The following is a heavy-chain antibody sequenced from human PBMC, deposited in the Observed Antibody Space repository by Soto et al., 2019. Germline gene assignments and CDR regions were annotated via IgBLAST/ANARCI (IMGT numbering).Heavy chain of an antibody. J-gene: IGHJ4*03. CDR3: ARASRSIFGCGICYRLDSYFDS. V-gene: IGHV1-69*01. Sequence: QVQLVQSGAEVKKPGSSLKVSCKTSGVTFSTSGISWVRQGPGQGLEWMGGIIPLFGTPKYARKFQGRVAITADASATTSYLELSGLSTDDTAIYFSARASRSIFGCGICYRLDSYFDSWGQGSQVVVSS. D-gene: IGHD3-3*02. CDR2: IIPLFGTP. CDR1: GVTFSTSG.